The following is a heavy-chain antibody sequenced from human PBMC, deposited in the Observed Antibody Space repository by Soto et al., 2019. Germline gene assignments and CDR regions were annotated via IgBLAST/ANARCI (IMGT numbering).Heavy chain of an antibody. CDR2: VYDNGRP. J-gene: IGHJ4*02. V-gene: IGHV4-59*01. Sequence: SETLSFTCTISGGSISVYYWSWIRQSPRQGLEWIGYVYDNGRPYYSPSLKSRVTISADTSKTQISLKLTSATAADTAVYYWARGVGSRPPRYWGRGTLVTVSS. CDR3: ARGVGSRPPRY. D-gene: IGHD3-9*01. CDR1: GGSISVYY.